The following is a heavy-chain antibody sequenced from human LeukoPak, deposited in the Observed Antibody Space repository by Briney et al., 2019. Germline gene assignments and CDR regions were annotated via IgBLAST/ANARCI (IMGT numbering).Heavy chain of an antibody. CDR1: GGSISSYY. CDR2: IYYSGST. V-gene: IGHV4-59*01. D-gene: IGHD3-22*01. J-gene: IGHJ3*02. Sequence: SSETLSLTCTVSGGSISSYYWGWIRQPPGKGLEWIGYIYYSGSTNYNPSLKSRVTISVDTSKNQFSLKLSSVTAADTAVYYCARDSSGYYEGNAFDIWGQGTMVTVSS. CDR3: ARDSSGYYEGNAFDI.